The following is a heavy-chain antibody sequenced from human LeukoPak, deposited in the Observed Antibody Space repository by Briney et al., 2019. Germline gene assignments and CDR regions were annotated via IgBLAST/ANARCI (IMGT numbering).Heavy chain of an antibody. CDR2: IYPGDSDT. D-gene: IGHD3-10*01. V-gene: IGHV5-51*01. CDR3: ARHYYASGSYYNDY. J-gene: IGHJ4*02. Sequence: GESLKISCKGSGYSFSSYWIGWVRQMPRKGLEWMGIIYPGDSDTRYSPSFQGQVTITADKSISTAYLQWSSLKASDTAMYYCARHYYASGSYYNDYWGQGTLVTVSS. CDR1: GYSFSSYW.